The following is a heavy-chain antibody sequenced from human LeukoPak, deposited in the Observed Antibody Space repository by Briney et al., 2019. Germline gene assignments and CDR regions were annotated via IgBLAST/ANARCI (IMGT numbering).Heavy chain of an antibody. CDR2: IYYSGST. CDR1: GGSISSYY. D-gene: IGHD2-8*01. Sequence: SETPSLTCTVSGGSISSYYWSWIRQPPGKGLEWIGYIYYSGSTNYNPSLKSRVNISVDMSKNKFSLKLSSVTAADTAVYYCVRESNGVCALWAFDIWGQGTMVTVSS. CDR3: VRESNGVCALWAFDI. V-gene: IGHV4-59*01. J-gene: IGHJ3*02.